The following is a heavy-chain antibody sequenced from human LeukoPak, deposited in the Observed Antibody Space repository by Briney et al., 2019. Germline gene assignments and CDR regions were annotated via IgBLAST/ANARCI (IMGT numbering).Heavy chain of an antibody. D-gene: IGHD1-26*01. CDR1: GGSVSSGGYY. Sequence: SQTLSLTCTVSGGSVSSGGYYWSWICQHPGKGLEWIGYIYYSGSTYYNPSLKSRVTISVDTSKNQFSLKLSSVTAADTAVYYCARSDKSGSYSGFDYWGQGTLVTVSS. CDR3: ARSDKSGSYSGFDY. J-gene: IGHJ4*02. V-gene: IGHV4-31*03. CDR2: IYYSGST.